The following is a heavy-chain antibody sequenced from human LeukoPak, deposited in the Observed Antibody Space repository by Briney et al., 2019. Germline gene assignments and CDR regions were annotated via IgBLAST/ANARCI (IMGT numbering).Heavy chain of an antibody. CDR1: GYTFTGYY. CDR2: INPNSGGT. Sequence: GASVKVSCKASGYTFTGYYMHRVRQAPGQGLEWMGRINPNSGGTNYAQKFQGRVTMTRDTSISTAYMELSRLRSDDTAVYYCARAYSSSWYYFDYWGQGTLVTVSS. V-gene: IGHV1-2*06. CDR3: ARAYSSSWYYFDY. J-gene: IGHJ4*02. D-gene: IGHD6-13*01.